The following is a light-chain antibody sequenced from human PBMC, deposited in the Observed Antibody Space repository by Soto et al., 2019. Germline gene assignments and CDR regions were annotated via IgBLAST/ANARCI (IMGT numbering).Light chain of an antibody. CDR3: HQYASSPQS. CDR1: QSVAKNY. Sequence: EIVLTQSPGTLSLSPGERATLSCRASQSVAKNYLAWYKQAAGQAPRLLIYGASSRATGIPDRFSGGGSATDFTLTINRLEPEDSGVYYCHQYASSPQSFGQGTKVEIK. CDR2: GAS. V-gene: IGKV3-20*01. J-gene: IGKJ1*01.